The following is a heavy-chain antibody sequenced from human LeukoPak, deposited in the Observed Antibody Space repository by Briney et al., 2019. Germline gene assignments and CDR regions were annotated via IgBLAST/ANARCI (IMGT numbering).Heavy chain of an antibody. CDR3: ARDQGLTMVRGGDYYYGMDV. J-gene: IGHJ6*02. CDR1: GFTFSSYS. CDR2: ISSSSSYI. Sequence: PGGSLRLSCAASGFTFSSYSMNWVRQAPGKGLEWVSSISSSSSYIYYADSVKGRFTISRDNAKNSLYLQMNSLRAEDTAVYYCARDQGLTMVRGGDYYYGMDVWGQGTTVTVSS. D-gene: IGHD3-10*01. V-gene: IGHV3-21*01.